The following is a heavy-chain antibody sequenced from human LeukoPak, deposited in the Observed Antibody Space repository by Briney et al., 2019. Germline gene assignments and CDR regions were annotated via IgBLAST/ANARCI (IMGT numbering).Heavy chain of an antibody. D-gene: IGHD2-15*01. Sequence: ASVKVSCKASGYTFTSYYMHWVRQAPGQGLEWMGIIDPSGGSTSYAQKFQGRVTMTRDTSTSTVYMELSSLRSEDTAVYYCARWVGWGPFKWGYYFDYWGQGTLVP. CDR1: GYTFTSYY. CDR2: IDPSGGST. V-gene: IGHV1-46*01. CDR3: ARWVGWGPFKWGYYFDY. J-gene: IGHJ4*02.